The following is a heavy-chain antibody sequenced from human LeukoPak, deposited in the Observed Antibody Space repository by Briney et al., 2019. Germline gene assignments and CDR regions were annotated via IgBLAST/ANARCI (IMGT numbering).Heavy chain of an antibody. D-gene: IGHD6-13*01. CDR3: ARDVYSSSSNWFDP. CDR2: IYYSGST. J-gene: IGHJ5*02. Sequence: SETLSLTCTVSGGSISSYYWSWIRQPPGKGLEWIGYIYYSGSTNYNPSLKSRVTISVDTSKNQFPLKLSSVTAADTAVYYCARDVYSSSSNWFDPWGQGALVTVSS. CDR1: GGSISSYY. V-gene: IGHV4-59*01.